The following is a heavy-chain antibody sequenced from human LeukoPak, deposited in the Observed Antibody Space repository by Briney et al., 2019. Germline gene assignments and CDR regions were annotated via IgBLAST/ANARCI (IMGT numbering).Heavy chain of an antibody. V-gene: IGHV4-34*01. D-gene: IGHD2-2*01. CDR3: ARGRGVVVPAVIRGAKWFDP. J-gene: IGHJ5*02. CDR2: INHSGST. Sequence: SETLSLTCAVYGGSFSGYYWSWIRQPPGKGLEWIGEINHSGSTNYNPSLKSRVTISVDTSKNQFSLKLSSVTAADTAVYYCARGRGVVVPAVIRGAKWFDPWGQGTLVTVSS. CDR1: GGSFSGYY.